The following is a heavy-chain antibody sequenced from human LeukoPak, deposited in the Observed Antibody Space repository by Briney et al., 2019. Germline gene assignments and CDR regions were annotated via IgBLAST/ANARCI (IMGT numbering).Heavy chain of an antibody. D-gene: IGHD3-3*01. CDR2: ISGSGSST. V-gene: IGHV3-23*01. CDR1: GFTFSSYA. CDR3: AKEPIPIFGVASGLNWFDA. Sequence: TGGSLRLSCAASGFTFSSYAMSWVRQAPGKGLEWVSAISGSGSSTYYADSVKGRFTISRDNSKNTLYLQMNSLRTEDTAVYYCAKEPIPIFGVASGLNWFDAWGQGTLVTVSA. J-gene: IGHJ5*02.